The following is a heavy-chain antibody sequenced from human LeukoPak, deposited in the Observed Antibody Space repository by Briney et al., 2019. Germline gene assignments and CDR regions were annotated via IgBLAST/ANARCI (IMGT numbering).Heavy chain of an antibody. V-gene: IGHV4-4*07. CDR1: GGSISSYY. Sequence: SETLSLTCTVSGGSISSYYWSWIRQPAGKGLEWIGRISTSGTTIYDPSLKSRVTMSLDTSKNQFSLKLSSVTAADTAVYYCARLGYSGYDLHYWGQGTLVTVSS. J-gene: IGHJ4*02. D-gene: IGHD5-12*01. CDR3: ARLGYSGYDLHY. CDR2: ISTSGTT.